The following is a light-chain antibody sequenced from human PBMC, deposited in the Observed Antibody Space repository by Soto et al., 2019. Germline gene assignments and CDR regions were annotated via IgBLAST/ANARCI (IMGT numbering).Light chain of an antibody. CDR3: QQYNSYPIT. Sequence: DIEMTQSRSSLSSCVGDIVTITCRSSQGIVNYLAWFQQKPGKAPKSLIYAASSLQSGVPSKFSGSRSGTDVTLTISLLQHADCATYYCQQYNSYPITFGQGTRLEI. CDR2: AAS. CDR1: QGIVNY. J-gene: IGKJ5*01. V-gene: IGKV1-16*02.